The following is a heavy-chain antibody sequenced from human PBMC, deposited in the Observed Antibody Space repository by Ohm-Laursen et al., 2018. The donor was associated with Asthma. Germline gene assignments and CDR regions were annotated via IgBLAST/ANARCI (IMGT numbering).Heavy chain of an antibody. CDR1: GFTFSSYG. CDR2: IWYDGSNK. Sequence: SLRLSCSASGFTFSSYGMHWVRQAPGKGLEWVAVIWYDGSNKYYADSVKGRFTISRDNSKNTLYLQMNSLRAEDTAVYYCARGSDPAAQGGDYWGQGTLVTVSS. D-gene: IGHD3-16*01. J-gene: IGHJ4*02. V-gene: IGHV3-33*01. CDR3: ARGSDPAAQGGDY.